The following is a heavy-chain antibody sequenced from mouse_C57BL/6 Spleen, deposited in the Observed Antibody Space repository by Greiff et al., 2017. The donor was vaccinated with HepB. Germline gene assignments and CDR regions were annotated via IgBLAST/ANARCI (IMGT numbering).Heavy chain of an antibody. CDR1: GYSFTGYY. D-gene: IGHD3-2*02. Sequence: EVQLQQSGPELVKPGASVKISCKASGYSFTGYYMNWVKQSPEKSLEWIGEINPSTGGTTYNQKFKAKATLTVDKSSSTAYMQLKSLTSEDSAVYYCARGGTQAYAMDYWGQGTSVTVSS. CDR3: ARGGTQAYAMDY. CDR2: INPSTGGT. J-gene: IGHJ4*01. V-gene: IGHV1-42*01.